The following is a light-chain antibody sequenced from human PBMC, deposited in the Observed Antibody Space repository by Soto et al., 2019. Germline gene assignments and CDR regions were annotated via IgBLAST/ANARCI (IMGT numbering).Light chain of an antibody. CDR2: DVS. V-gene: IGLV2-11*01. CDR1: SSDVGGYNY. J-gene: IGLJ1*01. Sequence: QSALTQPRSVSGSPGQSVTISCTGTSSDVGGYNYVSWYLQHPGKAPKLMIYDVSQRPSGVPDRFSGSKSGNTASLTISGLQAEDEADYYCCSYAGTYTFVFGAGTKLPS. CDR3: CSYAGTYTFV.